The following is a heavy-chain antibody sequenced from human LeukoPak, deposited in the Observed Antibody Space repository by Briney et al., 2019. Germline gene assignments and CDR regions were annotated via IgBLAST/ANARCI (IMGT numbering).Heavy chain of an antibody. J-gene: IGHJ4*02. CDR1: GGSFRGYY. CDR2: INHSGRT. Sequence: SETLSLTCAVYGGSFRGYYWSWIRQPPGKGLEWIGEINHSGRTNYNPSLKSRVTISVDTSNNQFSLKLSSVTAADTAVYYCARIGSYSEDYWGQGTLVTVSS. D-gene: IGHD1-26*01. V-gene: IGHV4-34*01. CDR3: ARIGSYSEDY.